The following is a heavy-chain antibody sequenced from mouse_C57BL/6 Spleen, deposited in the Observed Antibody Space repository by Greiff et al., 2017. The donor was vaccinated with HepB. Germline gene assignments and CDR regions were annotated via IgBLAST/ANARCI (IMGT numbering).Heavy chain of an antibody. CDR2: IDPSDSYT. J-gene: IGHJ4*01. V-gene: IGHV1-50*01. CDR1: GYTFTSYW. CDR3: ARGGLLPHYYAMDY. Sequence: QVQLQQPGAELVKPGASVKLSCKASGYTFTSYWMQWVKQRPGQGLEWIGEIDPSDSYTNYNQKFKGKATLTVDTSSSTAYMQLSSLTSEDSAVYYCARGGLLPHYYAMDYWGQGTSVTVSS. D-gene: IGHD1-1*01.